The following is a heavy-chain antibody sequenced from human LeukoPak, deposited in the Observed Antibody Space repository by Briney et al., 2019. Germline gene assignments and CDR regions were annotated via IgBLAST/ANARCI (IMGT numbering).Heavy chain of an antibody. V-gene: IGHV4-59*08. CDR3: ARRNDWNDA. Sequence: PSETLSLTCTVSGGSISSYYWSWIRQPPGKGLEWIGYIYSSGSTNYNPSLKSRVTMPVDTSKNQFSLKLSSVTAADTAVYYCARRNDWNDAWGQGTLVTVSS. CDR2: IYSSGST. CDR1: GGSISSYY. J-gene: IGHJ5*02.